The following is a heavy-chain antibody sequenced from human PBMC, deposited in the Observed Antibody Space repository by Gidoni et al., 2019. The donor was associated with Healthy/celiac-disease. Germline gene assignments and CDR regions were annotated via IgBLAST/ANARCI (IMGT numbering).Heavy chain of an antibody. V-gene: IGHV3-30*18. Sequence: QVQLVESGGGVVQPGRSLRLSCAASGFTFSSSGMHWVRQAPGKGLEWVAVISYDGSNKYYADSVKGRFTISRDNSKNTLYLQMNSLRAEDTAVYYCAKDLSGDILTGYLFGMDVWGQGTTVTVSS. CDR1: GFTFSSSG. D-gene: IGHD3-9*01. J-gene: IGHJ6*02. CDR3: AKDLSGDILTGYLFGMDV. CDR2: ISYDGSNK.